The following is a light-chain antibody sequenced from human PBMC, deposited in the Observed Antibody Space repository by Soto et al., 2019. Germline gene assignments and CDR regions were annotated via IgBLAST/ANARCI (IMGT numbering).Light chain of an antibody. CDR2: TAS. J-gene: IGKJ4*01. CDR3: QQHHSYPVT. V-gene: IGKV1-9*01. Sequence: DIQLTQSPSFLSASVGDRVTITCRASQGISSYLAWYQQKPGKAPNLLIYTASTLQSGVPSRFSGSGSGTEFTLTISSLQPEDFATYYCQQHHSYPVTFGGGTKVEIK. CDR1: QGISSY.